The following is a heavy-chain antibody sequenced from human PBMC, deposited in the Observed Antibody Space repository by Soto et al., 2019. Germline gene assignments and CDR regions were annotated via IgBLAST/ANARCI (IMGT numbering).Heavy chain of an antibody. CDR2: ISASSGNT. CDR3: SRAFCSSTSCYLDY. CDR1: GYTFTRYG. V-gene: IGHV1-18*01. J-gene: IGHJ4*02. D-gene: IGHD2-2*01. Sequence: QVPLMQSGPEVKEPGASMKVFCKTSGYTFTRYGISWVRQAPGHGLEWMGWISASSGNTDYLQKLQGRATMTTETSTSTAYMELRSLRSDDTAGYYCSRAFCSSTSCYLDYWGQGTLVTVSS.